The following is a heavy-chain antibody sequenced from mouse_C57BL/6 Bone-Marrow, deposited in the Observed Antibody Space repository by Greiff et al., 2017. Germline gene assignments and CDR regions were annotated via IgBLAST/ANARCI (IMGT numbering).Heavy chain of an antibody. Sequence: QVQLQQPGAELVKPGASVKLSCKASGYTFTSYWMHWVKQRPGQGLEWIGMIHPNSGSTNYNEKFKSKATLTVDKSSSTAYMQLSSLTSEDSAVYYCARRDGYTAWFAYWGQGTLVTVSA. CDR1: GYTFTSYW. CDR2: IHPNSGST. V-gene: IGHV1-64*01. J-gene: IGHJ3*01. CDR3: ARRDGYTAWFAY. D-gene: IGHD2-3*01.